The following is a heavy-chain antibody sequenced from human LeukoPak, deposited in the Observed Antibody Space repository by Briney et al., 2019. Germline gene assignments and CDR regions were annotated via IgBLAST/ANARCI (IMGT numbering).Heavy chain of an antibody. Sequence: ASVKVSCKASGYTFTSYGISWVRQAPGQGLEWMGWISAYNGNTNYAQKLQGRVTMTTDTSTSTAYMELRSLRSDDTAVYYCARAHYDSSGYYDFDYWGQGTLVTVSS. J-gene: IGHJ4*02. CDR2: ISAYNGNT. CDR1: GYTFTSYG. V-gene: IGHV1-18*01. CDR3: ARAHYDSSGYYDFDY. D-gene: IGHD3-22*01.